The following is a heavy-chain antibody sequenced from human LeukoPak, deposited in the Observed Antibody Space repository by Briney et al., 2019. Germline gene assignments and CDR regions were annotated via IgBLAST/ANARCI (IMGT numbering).Heavy chain of an antibody. CDR1: GYTFTSYG. CDR3: ARDYLLPGPGVYDY. Sequence: ASVKVSCKASGYTFTSYGISWVRQAPGQGLEWMGWISAYNGNTNYAQKLQGRVTMTTDTSTSTAYTELRSLRSDDTAVYYCARDYLLPGPGVYDYWGQGTLVTVSS. V-gene: IGHV1-18*01. D-gene: IGHD3-10*01. J-gene: IGHJ4*02. CDR2: ISAYNGNT.